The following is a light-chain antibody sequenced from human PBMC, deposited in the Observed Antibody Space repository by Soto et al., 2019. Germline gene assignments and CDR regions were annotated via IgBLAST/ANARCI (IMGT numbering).Light chain of an antibody. J-gene: IGLJ1*01. V-gene: IGLV1-44*01. Sequence: QSVLTQPPSASGTPGQRVTISCSGSSSNIGSNTVNWYQQLPGTAPKLLIYSYNQRPSGVPDRFSGSKSGTSASLAISGLQSADEADYYCAAWDDSLNDYVFGTGTQLTVL. CDR3: AAWDDSLNDYV. CDR1: SSNIGSNT. CDR2: SYN.